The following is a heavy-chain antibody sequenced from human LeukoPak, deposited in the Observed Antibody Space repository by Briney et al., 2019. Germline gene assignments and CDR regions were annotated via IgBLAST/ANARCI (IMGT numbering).Heavy chain of an antibody. Sequence: SETLSLTCAVYGGSFSGYYWSWIRQPPGKGLEWIGEINHSGSTNYNPSLKSRVTISVDTSKNQFSLKLSSVTAADMAVYYCAIRPNCSGGSCNWFDPWGQGTLVTASS. J-gene: IGHJ5*02. CDR1: GGSFSGYY. CDR3: AIRPNCSGGSCNWFDP. CDR2: INHSGST. D-gene: IGHD2-15*01. V-gene: IGHV4-34*01.